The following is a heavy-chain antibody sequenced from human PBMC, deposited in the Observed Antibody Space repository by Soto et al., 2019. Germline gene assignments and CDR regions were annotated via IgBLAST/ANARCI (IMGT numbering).Heavy chain of an antibody. D-gene: IGHD2-21*01. CDR1: GYNFISHS. Sequence: QIQLVQSGGEVKKPGASVKVSCKSSGYNFISHSITWVRQAPGQGLEWMGRISAYNGNTNHAQKFQGRLTMTTDTSTSTAYMELRSLRSDETAGYYCAGGAFCGGAPGCRDMDVGGQGTIVIVTS. J-gene: IGHJ6*02. CDR3: AGGAFCGGAPGCRDMDV. V-gene: IGHV1-18*01. CDR2: ISAYNGNT.